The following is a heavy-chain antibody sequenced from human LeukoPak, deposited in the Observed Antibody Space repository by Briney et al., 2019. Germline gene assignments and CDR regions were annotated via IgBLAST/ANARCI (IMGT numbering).Heavy chain of an antibody. CDR2: IKQDGSEK. CDR3: ARDSFYYDSSGLFDY. J-gene: IGHJ4*02. D-gene: IGHD3-22*01. V-gene: IGHV3-7*05. CDR1: GFTSSTYW. Sequence: GGSLRLSCAASGFTSSTYWMSWVRPDPGKGLEWVANIKQDGSEKYYVDSVKGRFTISRDNAKNSLHLQMNSLRAEDTAVYYCARDSFYYDSSGLFDYWGQGTLVTVSS.